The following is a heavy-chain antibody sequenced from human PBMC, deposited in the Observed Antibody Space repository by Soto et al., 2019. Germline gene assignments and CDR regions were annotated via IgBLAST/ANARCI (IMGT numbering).Heavy chain of an antibody. D-gene: IGHD1-26*01. V-gene: IGHV3-11*01. CDR3: ARDRDGSYNFDF. J-gene: IGHJ4*02. CDR1: GFTFSTYY. Sequence: QVQLVESGGGLVKPGGSLRLSCAASGFTFSTYYMSWIRQAPGKGLEWVSYISSRHNPIYYADSVKGRFTISLDNAKNCLSMLMNSLRAEDTAIYYFARDRDGSYNFDFWGQGTLVPVSS. CDR2: ISSRHNPI.